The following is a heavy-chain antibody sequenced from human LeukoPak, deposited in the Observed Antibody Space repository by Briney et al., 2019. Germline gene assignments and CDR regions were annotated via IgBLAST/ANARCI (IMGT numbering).Heavy chain of an antibody. D-gene: IGHD2-2*01. Sequence: SETLSLTCTVSGGSISSYYWSWIRQPAGKGLEWIGRIYTSGSTNYNPSLKSRVTMSVDTSKNQFSLKLSSVTAADTAVYYCARSLFCSSTSCYGDAFDIWGQGTMVTVSS. CDR2: IYTSGST. CDR3: ARSLFCSSTSCYGDAFDI. J-gene: IGHJ3*02. V-gene: IGHV4-4*07. CDR1: GGSISSYY.